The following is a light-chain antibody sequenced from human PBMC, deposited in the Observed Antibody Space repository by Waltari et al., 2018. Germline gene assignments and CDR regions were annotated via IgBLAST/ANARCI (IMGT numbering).Light chain of an antibody. CDR1: QSISSW. J-gene: IGKJ1*01. V-gene: IGKV1-5*03. CDR2: KAS. Sequence: DIQMTQSPSTLSASVGDRVTITCRASQSISSWLAWYQQKPGKAPKLLIYKASSLESGVPSRFSGSGSGTEFTLTISSLQPDDFATYYCQQYNSYWMFGQGTKEEIK. CDR3: QQYNSYWM.